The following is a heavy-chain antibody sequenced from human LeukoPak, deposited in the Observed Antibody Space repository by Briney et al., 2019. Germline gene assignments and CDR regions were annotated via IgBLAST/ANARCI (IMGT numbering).Heavy chain of an antibody. CDR2: INHSGST. D-gene: IGHD2-2*02. Sequence: PSETLSLTCAVYGGSFSGYYWSWIRQPPGKGLEWIGEINHSGSTNYNPSLKSRVTISVDTSKNQFSLKLSSVTAADTAVYYCARGRYCSSTSCYRYYYYYGMDVWGQGTTVTVSS. CDR3: ARGRYCSSTSCYRYYYYYGMDV. V-gene: IGHV4-34*01. J-gene: IGHJ6*02. CDR1: GGSFSGYY.